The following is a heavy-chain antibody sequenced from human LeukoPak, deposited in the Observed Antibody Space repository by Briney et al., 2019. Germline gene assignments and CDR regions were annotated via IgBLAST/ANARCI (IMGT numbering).Heavy chain of an antibody. J-gene: IGHJ3*02. CDR2: ISSGSSHI. CDR3: ARGGTGATRDDTFDI. CDR1: GITLSSNY. V-gene: IGHV3-21*06. Sequence: GGSLRLSCVASGITLSSNYMSWVRQAPGKGLEWVSSISSGSSHIFYADSVMGRFTISRDNAKNSLYLQMNSLRAEDTAVYYCARGGTGATRDDTFDIWGQGTMVTVSS. D-gene: IGHD1-7*01.